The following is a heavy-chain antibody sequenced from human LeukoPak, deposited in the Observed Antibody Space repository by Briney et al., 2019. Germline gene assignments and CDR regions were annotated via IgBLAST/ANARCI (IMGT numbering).Heavy chain of an antibody. J-gene: IGHJ3*02. D-gene: IGHD4-11*01. CDR2: ISSGSGTI. CDR1: GFTFSSYS. V-gene: IGHV3-48*04. Sequence: GGSLRLSCAASGFTFSSYSMNWVRQAPGKGLEYVSYISSGSGTIYYADSVKGRFTISRDNAKNSLYLQMDSLSAEDTAVYYCARAQKYSYDAFDIWGQGTMVTVSS. CDR3: ARAQKYSYDAFDI.